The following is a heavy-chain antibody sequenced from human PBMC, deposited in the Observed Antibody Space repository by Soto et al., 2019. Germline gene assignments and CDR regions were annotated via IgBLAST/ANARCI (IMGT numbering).Heavy chain of an antibody. Sequence: SETLSLTCTVSSASISSSNWWSWVSQPPGKGLEWIGEIYHSGSTNYNPSLKSRVTISVDTSKNQFSLKLSSVTAADTAVYYCARGLGEIVVVPAARGYSYGYRSYFDYWGQGTQVTVSS. CDR2: IYHSGST. J-gene: IGHJ4*02. D-gene: IGHD2-2*01. CDR3: ARGLGEIVVVPAARGYSYGYRSYFDY. CDR1: SASISSSNW. V-gene: IGHV4-4*02.